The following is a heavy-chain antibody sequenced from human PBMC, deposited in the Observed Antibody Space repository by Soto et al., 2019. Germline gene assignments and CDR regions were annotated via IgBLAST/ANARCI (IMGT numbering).Heavy chain of an antibody. V-gene: IGHV4-59*01. CDR1: GGSISSYY. CDR3: ARVKYQLLSEFDY. CDR2: IYYSGST. J-gene: IGHJ4*02. Sequence: SETLSLTCTVSGGSISSYYWSWIRQPPGKGLEWIGYIYYSGSTNYNPSLKSRVTTSVDTSKNQFSLKLSSVTAADTAVYYCARVKYQLLSEFDYWGQGTLVTVSS. D-gene: IGHD2-2*01.